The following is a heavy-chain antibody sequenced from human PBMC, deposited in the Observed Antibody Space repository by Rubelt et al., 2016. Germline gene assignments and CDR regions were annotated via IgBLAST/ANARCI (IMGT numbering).Heavy chain of an antibody. Sequence: QMQLVQSGPEVKKPGTSVKVSCKASGFTFTSSAVQWVRQARGPRLEWIGWLVVCSGNTNYPRKCQEGVTITRDMATRTAYMELSSLRSEDTAVYYCAADSGYGPSMDVWGQGTTVTVSS. V-gene: IGHV1-58*01. CDR2: LVVCSGNT. D-gene: IGHD5-12*01. J-gene: IGHJ6*02. CDR1: GFTFTSSA. CDR3: AADSGYGPSMDV.